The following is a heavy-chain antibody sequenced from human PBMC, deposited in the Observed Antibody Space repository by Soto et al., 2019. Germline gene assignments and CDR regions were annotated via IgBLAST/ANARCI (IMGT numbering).Heavy chain of an antibody. CDR2: ISGTGGTT. Sequence: GGSLRLSCAASGFTFSSYAMSWVRQAPGKGLEWVSAISGTGGTTYYADSVKGRFTISRDNSRNTLHLQMNSLRAEDTAIYYCARMVTSGSYYNVMDYWGQGILVTVSS. J-gene: IGHJ4*02. D-gene: IGHD3-10*01. V-gene: IGHV3-23*01. CDR1: GFTFSSYA. CDR3: ARMVTSGSYYNVMDY.